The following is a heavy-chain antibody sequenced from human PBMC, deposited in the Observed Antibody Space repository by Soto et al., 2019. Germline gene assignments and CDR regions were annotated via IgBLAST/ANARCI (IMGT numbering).Heavy chain of an antibody. V-gene: IGHV1-2*02. CDR2: INPNSGGT. D-gene: IGHD7-27*01. CDR3: ARVGNYYYGMDV. Sequence: GXSVKVSSKASGYTFTGYYMHWVRQAPGQGLEWMGWINPNSGGTNYAQKFQGRVTMTRDTSISTAYMELSRLRSDDTAVYYCARVGNYYYGMDVWGQGTTVTVYS. J-gene: IGHJ6*02. CDR1: GYTFTGYY.